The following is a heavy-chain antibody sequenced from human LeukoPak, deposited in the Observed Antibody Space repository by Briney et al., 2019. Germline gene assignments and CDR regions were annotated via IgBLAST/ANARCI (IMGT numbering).Heavy chain of an antibody. J-gene: IGHJ3*02. CDR1: GGSISSGSYY. D-gene: IGHD5-24*01. Sequence: SQILSLTCTVSGGSISSGSYYWSWIRQPAGKGLEWIGRIYTSGSTNYNPSLKSRVTISVDTSKNQFSLKLSSVTAADTAVYYCARELSGRDGYNSAFDIWGQGTMVTVSS. V-gene: IGHV4-61*02. CDR2: IYTSGST. CDR3: ARELSGRDGYNSAFDI.